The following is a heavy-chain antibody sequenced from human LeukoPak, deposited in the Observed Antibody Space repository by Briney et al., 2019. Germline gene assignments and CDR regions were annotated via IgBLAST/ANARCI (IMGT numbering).Heavy chain of an antibody. D-gene: IGHD3-10*01. CDR2: IYHSGST. V-gene: IGHV4-38-2*01. CDR3: ASYRGVLDY. J-gene: IGHJ4*02. Sequence: SETLSLTCAVSGYSISSGYYWGWIRQPPGKGLEWIGSIYHSGSTYYNPSLKRRVTISVDTSKNQFSLKLSSVTAADTAVYYCASYRGVLDYWGQGTLVTVSS. CDR1: GYSISSGYY.